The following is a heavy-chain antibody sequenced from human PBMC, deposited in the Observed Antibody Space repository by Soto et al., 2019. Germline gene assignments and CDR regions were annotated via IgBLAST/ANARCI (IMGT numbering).Heavy chain of an antibody. Sequence: EVQLLESGGNLVQPGGSLRLSCAASGLTFDSYAMSWVRQAPGKGLEWVAGISGSGDSTYYPGSVKGRFTISRDNSKNTLYVQMYSLRVEDTAVYYSVTDFKAIYGYYCFENWGQGTQVTVSP. V-gene: IGHV3-23*01. D-gene: IGHD3-22*01. J-gene: IGHJ4*02. CDR1: GLTFDSYA. CDR3: VTDFKAIYGYYCFEN. CDR2: ISGSGDST.